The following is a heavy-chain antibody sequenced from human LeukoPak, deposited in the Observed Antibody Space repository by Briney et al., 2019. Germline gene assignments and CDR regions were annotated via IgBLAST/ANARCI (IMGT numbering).Heavy chain of an antibody. D-gene: IGHD3-22*01. CDR2: INSDGSST. Sequence: PGGSLRLSCAASGFTFSSYWMHWVRQAPGKGLVWVSRINSDGSSTSYADSVKGRFTISRDNAKNTLCLQMNSLRAEDTAVYYCARDTRYYYDSSGYYPFEDYWGQGTLVTVSS. V-gene: IGHV3-74*01. J-gene: IGHJ4*02. CDR3: ARDTRYYYDSSGYYPFEDY. CDR1: GFTFSSYW.